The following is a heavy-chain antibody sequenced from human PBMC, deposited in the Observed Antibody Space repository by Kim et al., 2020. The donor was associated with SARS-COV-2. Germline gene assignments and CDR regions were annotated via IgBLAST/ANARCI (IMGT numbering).Heavy chain of an antibody. Sequence: REKYYLDSVKGRFTISRDNAKHSLYLQRNSLRAEDTAVYFCARGRYIEYWGQGTLVTVSS. V-gene: IGHV3-7*03. J-gene: IGHJ4*02. CDR3: ARGRYIEY. CDR2: REK.